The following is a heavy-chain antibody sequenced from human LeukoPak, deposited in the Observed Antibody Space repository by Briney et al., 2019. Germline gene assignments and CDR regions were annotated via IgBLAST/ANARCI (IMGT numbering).Heavy chain of an antibody. CDR3: ARGPPVGALYYYYYYMDV. Sequence: ASVTVSCKASGYTFTSYDINWVRQATGQGLEWMGWMNPNSGNTGYAQKFQGRVTMTRNTSISTAYMELSSLRSEDTAVYYCARGPPVGALYYYYYYMDVWGKGTTVTVSS. D-gene: IGHD1-26*01. J-gene: IGHJ6*03. CDR2: MNPNSGNT. V-gene: IGHV1-8*01. CDR1: GYTFTSYD.